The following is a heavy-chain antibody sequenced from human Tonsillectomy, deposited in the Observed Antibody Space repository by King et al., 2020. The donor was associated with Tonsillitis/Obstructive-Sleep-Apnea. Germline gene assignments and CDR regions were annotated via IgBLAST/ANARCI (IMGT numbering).Heavy chain of an antibody. Sequence: QLVQSGAEVKKPGASVKVSCKASGYTFPNYGISWVRQAPGQGLEWMGWISAYNGHTNYAQKLQGRVTMTTDTPTSTAYMEVRSLRSDDTAVYYCARDSMGHYYDSSGYYTFKYWGQGTLVTVSS. CDR1: GYTFPNYG. J-gene: IGHJ4*02. CDR3: ARDSMGHYYDSSGYYTFKY. D-gene: IGHD3-22*01. V-gene: IGHV1-18*01. CDR2: ISAYNGHT.